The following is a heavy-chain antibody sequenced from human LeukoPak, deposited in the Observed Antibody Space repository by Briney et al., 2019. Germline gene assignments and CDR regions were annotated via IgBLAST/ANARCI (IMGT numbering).Heavy chain of an antibody. J-gene: IGHJ5*02. CDR2: ISYDGSKK. D-gene: IGHD1-26*01. Sequence: PGGSLRLSCAATGFTFSSYGMHWVRQAPSKGLEWVAVISYDGSKKYYADSVKGRFTISRDSAENSLYLQMNSLRAEDTAVYYCARDAIVGATRGSWFDPWGQGTLVTVSS. V-gene: IGHV3-30*03. CDR3: ARDAIVGATRGSWFDP. CDR1: GFTFSSYG.